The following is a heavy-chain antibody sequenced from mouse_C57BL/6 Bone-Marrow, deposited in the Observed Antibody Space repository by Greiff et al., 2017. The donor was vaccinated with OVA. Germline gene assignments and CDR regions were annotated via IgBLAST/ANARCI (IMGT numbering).Heavy chain of an antibody. CDR1: GYTFTDYY. CDR3: AREDGSSWNWYFDV. V-gene: IGHV1-76*01. D-gene: IGHD1-1*01. J-gene: IGHJ1*03. CDR2: IYPGSGNT. Sequence: QVQLKQSGAELVRPGASVKLSCKASGYTFTDYYINWVKQRPGQGLEWIARIYPGSGNTYYNEKFKGKATLTAEKSSSTAYMQLSSLTSEDSAVYFCAREDGSSWNWYFDVWGTGTTVTVSS.